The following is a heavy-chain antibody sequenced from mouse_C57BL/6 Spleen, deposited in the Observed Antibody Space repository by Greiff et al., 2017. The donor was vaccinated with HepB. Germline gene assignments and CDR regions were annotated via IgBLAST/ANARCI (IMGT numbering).Heavy chain of an antibody. V-gene: IGHV2-6-1*01. CDR3: ARHLRFYYAMDY. J-gene: IGHJ4*01. Sequence: VQLQQSGPGLVAPSQSLSITCTVSGFSLTSYGVHWVRQPPGKGLEWLVVIWSDGSTTYNSALKSRLSISKDNSKSQVFLKMNSLQTDDTAMYYCARHLRFYYAMDYWGQGTSVTVSS. CDR1: GFSLTSYG. D-gene: IGHD1-1*01. CDR2: IWSDGST.